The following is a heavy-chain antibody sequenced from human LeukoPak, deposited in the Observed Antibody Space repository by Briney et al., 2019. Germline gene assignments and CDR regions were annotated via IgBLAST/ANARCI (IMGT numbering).Heavy chain of an antibody. D-gene: IGHD6-19*01. CDR2: INTVGNII. Sequence: PGGSLRLSCAASGFTFSTYAMYWVRQAPGKGLEWLSFINTVGNIIYYADSVKGRFTISRDNAKKSLFLQLNSLRAEDTAVYYCATDSGPASLADFDHWGQGTLVTVSS. J-gene: IGHJ4*02. CDR3: ATDSGPASLADFDH. CDR1: GFTFSTYA. V-gene: IGHV3-48*03.